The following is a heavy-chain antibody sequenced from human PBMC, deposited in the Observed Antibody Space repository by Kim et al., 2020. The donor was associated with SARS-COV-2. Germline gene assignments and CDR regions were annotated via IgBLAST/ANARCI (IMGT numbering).Heavy chain of an antibody. CDR2: INHSGST. J-gene: IGHJ4*02. CDR3: ARVHPWLAVY. CDR1: GGSFSGYY. D-gene: IGHD6-19*01. V-gene: IGHV4-34*01. Sequence: SETLSLTCAVYGGSFSGYYWSWIRQPPGKGLEWIGEINHSGSTNYNPSLKSRVTISVDTSKNQFSLKLSSVTAADTAVYYCARVHPWLAVYWGQGTLVTVSS.